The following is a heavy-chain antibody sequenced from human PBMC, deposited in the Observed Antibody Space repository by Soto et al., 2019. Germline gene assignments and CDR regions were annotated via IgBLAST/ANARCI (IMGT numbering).Heavy chain of an antibody. CDR3: ARTYPYSNDFYSDS. J-gene: IGHJ5*01. V-gene: IGHV3-72*01. D-gene: IGHD3-22*01. CDR2: SRNKANSYTT. CDR1: GFTLSDHH. Sequence: GSLRLFCAASGFTLSDHHVDWVRQAPGKGLEWVGRSRNKANSYTTGYVASLKGRFTISRDDSKNSLFLQMSSLRTEDTAVYYCARTYPYSNDFYSDSWGQGTLVTV.